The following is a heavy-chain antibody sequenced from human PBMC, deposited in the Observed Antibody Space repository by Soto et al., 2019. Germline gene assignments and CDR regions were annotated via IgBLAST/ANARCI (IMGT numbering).Heavy chain of an antibody. CDR1: GGSFSGYY. D-gene: IGHD5-12*01. J-gene: IGHJ4*02. V-gene: IGHV4-34*01. CDR2: INHSGST. Sequence: SETLSLTCAVYGGSFSGYYWSWIRQPPGKGLEWIGEINHSGSTNYNPSLKSRVTISVDTSKNQFSLKLSSVTAADTAVYYCARGDIVAKAPYYFDYWGQGTLVTVSS. CDR3: ARGDIVAKAPYYFDY.